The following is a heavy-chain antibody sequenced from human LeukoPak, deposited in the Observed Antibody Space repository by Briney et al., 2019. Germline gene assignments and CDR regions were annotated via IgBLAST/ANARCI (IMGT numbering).Heavy chain of an antibody. CDR1: GFTFSSYW. Sequence: GGSLRLSCAASGFTFSSYWMSWVRQAPGKGLKWVANIKQDGSEKYYVDSVKGRFTISRDNAKNSLYLQMNSLRAEDTAVYYCARDKTYYYYYMDVWGKGTTVTVSS. CDR2: IKQDGSEK. V-gene: IGHV3-7*01. J-gene: IGHJ6*03. CDR3: ARDKTYYYYYMDV.